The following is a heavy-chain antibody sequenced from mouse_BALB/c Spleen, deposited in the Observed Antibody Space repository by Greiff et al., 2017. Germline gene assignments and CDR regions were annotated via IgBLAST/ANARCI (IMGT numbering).Heavy chain of an antibody. Sequence: EVQRVESGGGLVQPGGSLKLSCAASGFTFSSYGMSWVRQTPDKRLELVATINSNGGSTYYPDSVKGRFTISRDNAKNTLYLQMSSPKSEDTAMYYCARDPDFYGKGDYWGQGTTLTVSS. CDR1: GFTFSSYG. V-gene: IGHV5-6-3*01. CDR2: INSNGGST. J-gene: IGHJ2*01. D-gene: IGHD2-1*01. CDR3: ARDPDFYGKGDY.